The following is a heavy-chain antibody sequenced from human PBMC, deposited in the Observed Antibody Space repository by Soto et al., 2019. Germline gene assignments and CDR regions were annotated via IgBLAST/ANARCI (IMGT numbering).Heavy chain of an antibody. CDR1: GFTFSSYA. D-gene: IGHD2-21*02. CDR3: ARLPHIVVVTAMPGAFDI. CDR2: ISYDGSNK. J-gene: IGHJ3*02. V-gene: IGHV3-30-3*01. Sequence: GGSLRLSCAASGFTFSSYAMHWVRQAPGKGLEWVAVISYDGSNKYYADSVKGRLTISRDNSKNTLYLQMNSLRAEDTAVYYCARLPHIVVVTAMPGAFDIWGQGTMVTVSS.